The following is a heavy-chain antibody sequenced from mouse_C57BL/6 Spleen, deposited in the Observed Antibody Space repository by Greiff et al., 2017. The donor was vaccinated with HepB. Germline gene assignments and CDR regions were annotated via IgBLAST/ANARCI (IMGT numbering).Heavy chain of an antibody. CDR2: ISDGGSYT. CDR3: ARERLLLQGFMDY. D-gene: IGHD1-1*01. V-gene: IGHV5-4*01. CDR1: GFTFSSYA. J-gene: IGHJ4*01. Sequence: EVKVVESGGGLVKPGGSLKLSCAASGFTFSSYAMSWVRQTPEKRLEWVATISDGGSYTYYPDNVKGRFTISRDNAKNNLYLQMSHLKSEDTAMYYCARERLLLQGFMDYWGQGTSVTVSS.